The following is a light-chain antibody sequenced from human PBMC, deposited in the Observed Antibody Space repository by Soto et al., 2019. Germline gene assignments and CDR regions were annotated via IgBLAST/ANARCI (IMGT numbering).Light chain of an antibody. V-gene: IGLV2-14*01. CDR2: DVS. J-gene: IGLJ2*01. CDR3: SSYTSIVVV. CDR1: SSDVGGYNY. Sequence: QSALTQPASVSGSPGQSITISCTGTSSDVGGYNYVSWYQQHPGKAPKLMIYDVSNRPSGVSNRFSGSKSGNTASLTISGLQAEDEADYYCSSYTSIVVVFGGGTKVTVL.